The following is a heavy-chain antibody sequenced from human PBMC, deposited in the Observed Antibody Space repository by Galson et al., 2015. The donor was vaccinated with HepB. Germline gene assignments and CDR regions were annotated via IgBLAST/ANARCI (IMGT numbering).Heavy chain of an antibody. CDR1: GYSFSNYG. J-gene: IGHJ5*02. D-gene: IGHD2-15*01. CDR3: GRGWYCSGRNCVDCFDP. Sequence: SVKVSCKASGYSFSNYGISWVRQAPGQGLEWLGWSSAYRDKANYAQILQGRVTMTTDTSTSTAYMELRSLTSDDTAMYYCGRGWYCSGRNCVDCFDPGGQGTLVTVSS. V-gene: IGHV1-18*04. CDR2: SSAYRDKA.